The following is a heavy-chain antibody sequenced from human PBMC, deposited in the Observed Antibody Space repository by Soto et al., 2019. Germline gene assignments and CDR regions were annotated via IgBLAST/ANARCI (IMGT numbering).Heavy chain of an antibody. CDR1: GFTFSNYA. J-gene: IGHJ6*02. D-gene: IGHD2-15*01. V-gene: IGHV3-23*01. CDR3: AKDDCSICNGPAYNFDMDV. CDR2: VTRGGSA. Sequence: GESLRLSCAASGFTFSNYAMTWVRQAPGKGLEWVSGVTRGGSAYYADSVKGRFTITRDNSKNTKYLQMNSLRAEDTAKYYCAKDDCSICNGPAYNFDMDVWGQGT.